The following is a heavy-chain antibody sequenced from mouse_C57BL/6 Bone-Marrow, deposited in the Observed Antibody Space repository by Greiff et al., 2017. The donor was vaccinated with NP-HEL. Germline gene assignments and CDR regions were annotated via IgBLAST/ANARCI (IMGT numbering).Heavy chain of an antibody. CDR3: TTIELRGYFDV. J-gene: IGHJ1*03. Sequence: EVQLQESGAELVRPGASVKLSCTASGFNIKDDYMHWVKQRPEQGLEWIGWIDPENGDTEYASKFQGKATITADTSSNTAYLQLSSLTSEDTAVYYCTTIELRGYFDVWGTATTVTVSS. CDR1: GFNIKDDY. V-gene: IGHV14-4*01. D-gene: IGHD1-1*01. CDR2: IDPENGDT.